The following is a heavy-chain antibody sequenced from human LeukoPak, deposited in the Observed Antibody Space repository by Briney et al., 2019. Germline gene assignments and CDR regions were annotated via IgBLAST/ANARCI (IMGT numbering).Heavy chain of an antibody. CDR3: ARTSGYSHDAFDI. V-gene: IGHV4-39*01. Sequence: SETLSLTCTVSGGSISSSSYYWGWIRQPPGKGLEWIGSIYYSGSTYYNPSLKSRVTISVDTSKNQFSLKLSSVTAADTAVYYCARTSGYSHDAFDIWGQETMVTVSS. J-gene: IGHJ3*02. CDR1: GGSISSSSYY. CDR2: IYYSGST. D-gene: IGHD3-22*01.